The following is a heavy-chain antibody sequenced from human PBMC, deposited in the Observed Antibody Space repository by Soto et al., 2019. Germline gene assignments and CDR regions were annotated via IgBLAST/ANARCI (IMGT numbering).Heavy chain of an antibody. J-gene: IGHJ4*02. CDR1: GFTFSNFG. CDR3: VKGSDVARQELDY. D-gene: IGHD3-3*01. Sequence: QVQLVESGGGVVQPGRSLRFSCAASGFTFSNFGMHWVRQAPGKGLEWVAAISADGSDKYFSGSVKGRFTISRDNSKNTLFLQMNSLRLEDTAVYYCVKGSDVARQELDYWGQGTLVTVSS. V-gene: IGHV3-30*18. CDR2: ISADGSDK.